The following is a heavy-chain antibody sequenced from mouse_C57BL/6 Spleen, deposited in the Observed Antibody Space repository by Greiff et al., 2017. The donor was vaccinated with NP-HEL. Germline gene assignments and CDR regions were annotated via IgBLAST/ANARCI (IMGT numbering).Heavy chain of an antibody. CDR1: GFTFSDYG. CDR3: ARGAAQANFDY. Sequence: DVMLVESGGGLVKPGGSLKLSCAASGFTFSDYGMHWVRQAPEKGLEWVAYISSGSSTIYYADTVKGRFTISRDNAKNTLFLQMTSLRSEDTAMYYCARGAAQANFDYWGQGTTLTVSS. V-gene: IGHV5-17*01. D-gene: IGHD3-2*02. J-gene: IGHJ2*01. CDR2: ISSGSSTI.